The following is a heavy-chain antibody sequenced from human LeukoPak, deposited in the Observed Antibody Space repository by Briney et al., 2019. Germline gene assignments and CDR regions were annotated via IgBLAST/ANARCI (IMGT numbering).Heavy chain of an antibody. J-gene: IGHJ6*03. Sequence: SVKVSCKASGFTFTSSAMQWVRQARGQRLEWIGWIVVGSGNTNYAQKFQERVTITRDMSTSTAYMELSSLRSEDTAVYYCAADGGNRNLPDYYYMDVWAKGPRSPSP. CDR2: IVVGSGNT. CDR3: AADGGNRNLPDYYYMDV. CDR1: GFTFTSSA. D-gene: IGHD1-14*01. V-gene: IGHV1-58*02.